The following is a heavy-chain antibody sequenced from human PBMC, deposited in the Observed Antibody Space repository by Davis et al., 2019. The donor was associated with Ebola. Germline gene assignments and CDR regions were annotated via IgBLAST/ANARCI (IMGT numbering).Heavy chain of an antibody. CDR3: ARLRGYYDSSGPLLLPGYFDF. J-gene: IGHJ4*02. CDR2: IHYSGST. D-gene: IGHD3-22*01. Sequence: MPSETLSLTCTVSGVSISSSSFHWGWIRQPPGKGLEWIGYIHYSGSTYYNPSLKSQISISVDTSKNQFSLKLSSVTAADTAVYHCARLRGYYDSSGPLLLPGYFDFWGQGTLVTVSS. V-gene: IGHV4-30-4*08. CDR1: GVSISSSSFH.